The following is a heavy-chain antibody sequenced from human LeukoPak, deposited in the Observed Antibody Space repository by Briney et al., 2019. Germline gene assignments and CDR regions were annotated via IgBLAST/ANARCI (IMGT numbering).Heavy chain of an antibody. D-gene: IGHD2-2*01. J-gene: IGHJ5*02. Sequence: GASVKVSCKASGGTFSSYAISWVRQAPGQGLEWMGGIIPIFGTGNYAQKFQGRVTITTDESTSTAYMELSSLRSEDTAVYYCARVLGKYCSSTSCYYSWFDPWGQGTLVTVSS. CDR3: ARVLGKYCSSTSCYYSWFDP. CDR1: GGTFSSYA. CDR2: IIPIFGTG. V-gene: IGHV1-69*05.